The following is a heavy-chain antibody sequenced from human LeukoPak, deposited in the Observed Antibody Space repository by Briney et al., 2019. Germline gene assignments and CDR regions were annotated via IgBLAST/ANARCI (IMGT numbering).Heavy chain of an antibody. CDR3: ARESDYYDNTGYYPYFFEH. CDR2: IDPRGGRT. CDR1: GYSFSNSN. V-gene: IGHV1-46*01. J-gene: IGHJ4*02. Sequence: ASVKVSCQSSGYSFSNSNIYWVRQAPGQGLEWMGMIDPRGGRTSYAEKVQGRVTMTRDTSTSTVYMELSSLRSEDTAVYFCARESDYYDNTGYYPYFFEHWGQGTAVCVSS. D-gene: IGHD3-22*01.